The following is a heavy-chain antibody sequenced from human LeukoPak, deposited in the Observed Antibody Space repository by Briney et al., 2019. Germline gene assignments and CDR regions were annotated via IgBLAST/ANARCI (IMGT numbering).Heavy chain of an antibody. CDR2: INHSGST. J-gene: IGHJ3*02. CDR1: GGSISTYIYY. CDR3: ARDSTGAAAGRENAFDI. Sequence: PSETLSLTCTVSGGSISTYIYYWGWIRQPPGKGLEWIGEINHSGSTNYNPSLKSRVTISVDTSKNQFSLKLSSVTAADTAVYYCARDSTGAAAGRENAFDIWGQGTMVTVSS. V-gene: IGHV4-39*07. D-gene: IGHD6-13*01.